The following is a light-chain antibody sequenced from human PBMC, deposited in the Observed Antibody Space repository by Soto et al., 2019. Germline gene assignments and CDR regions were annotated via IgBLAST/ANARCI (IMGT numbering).Light chain of an antibody. CDR1: SSDVGGYDF. CDR2: EVN. J-gene: IGLJ2*01. CDR3: SSYTITSTVV. V-gene: IGLV2-14*01. Sequence: QSVLTQPASVSGSPGQSITISCTGTSSDVGGYDFVSWYQQHPGKAPNVMIYEVNKRPSGVPIRFSGSKSGNTASLTISGLQAEDEADYYCSSYTITSTVVFGEGTKVTVL.